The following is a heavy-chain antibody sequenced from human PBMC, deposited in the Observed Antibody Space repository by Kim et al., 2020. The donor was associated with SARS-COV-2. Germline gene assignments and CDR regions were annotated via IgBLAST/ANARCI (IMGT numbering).Heavy chain of an antibody. Sequence: GGSLRLSCAASGFTFSNAWMSWVRQAPGKGLEWVGRIKSKTDGGTTDYAAPVKGRFTIPRDDSKNTLYLQMNSLKTEDTAVYYCTAHTVRARYCSGGSCSHYYYYYGMDVWGQGTTVTVSS. D-gene: IGHD2-15*01. CDR1: GFTFSNAW. J-gene: IGHJ6*02. CDR3: TAHTVRARYCSGGSCSHYYYYYGMDV. CDR2: IKSKTDGGTT. V-gene: IGHV3-15*01.